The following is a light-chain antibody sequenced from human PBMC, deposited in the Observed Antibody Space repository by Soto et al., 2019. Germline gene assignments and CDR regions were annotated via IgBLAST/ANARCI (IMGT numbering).Light chain of an antibody. Sequence: QSVLTQPASVSGSPGQSITISCTGTSSDVGGYNYVSWYQQHPGKAPKLMIYEVSNRPSGVSNRFSGSKSDNTASLTISGLQAEDEADYSCSSYTSSSTYVFGTGTKVTVL. CDR3: SSYTSSSTYV. CDR2: EVS. J-gene: IGLJ1*01. V-gene: IGLV2-14*01. CDR1: SSDVGGYNY.